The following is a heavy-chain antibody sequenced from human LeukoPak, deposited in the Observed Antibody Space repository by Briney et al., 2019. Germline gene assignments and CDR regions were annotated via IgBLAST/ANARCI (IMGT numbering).Heavy chain of an antibody. D-gene: IGHD3-16*02. CDR1: GFTFSSYA. V-gene: IGHV3-23*01. CDR3: AKDEGYVWGSYRPIDY. CDR2: ISGSGGST. J-gene: IGHJ4*02. Sequence: GGSLRLSCAASGFTFSSYAMSWVRRAPGKGLEWVSAISGSGGSTYYADSVKGRFTISRDNSKNTLYLQMNSLRAEDTAVYYCAKDEGYVWGSYRPIDYWGQGTLVTVSS.